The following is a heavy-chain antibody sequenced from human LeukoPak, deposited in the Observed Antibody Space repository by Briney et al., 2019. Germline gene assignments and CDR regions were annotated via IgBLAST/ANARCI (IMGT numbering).Heavy chain of an antibody. Sequence: SETLSLTCAVYGGSFSGYYWSWIRQPPGKGLEWIGYIYDNEGTYYNPSLKSRVTISVDTSKNQFSLKLTSVTAADTAVYYCARGGQQLVPDYWGQGTLGTVSS. V-gene: IGHV4-59*01. D-gene: IGHD6-13*01. CDR2: IYDNEGT. CDR3: ARGGQQLVPDY. J-gene: IGHJ4*02. CDR1: GGSFSGYY.